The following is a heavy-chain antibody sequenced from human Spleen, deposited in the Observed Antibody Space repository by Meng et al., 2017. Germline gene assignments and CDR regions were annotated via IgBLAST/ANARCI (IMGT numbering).Heavy chain of an antibody. J-gene: IGHJ4*02. Sequence: GESLKISCAASGFTFSSYAMSWVRQAPGKGLEWVSAISGSGGSTYYADSVKGRFTISRDNSKNTLYLQMNSLRAEDTAVYYYAKQLDLMSFGVGWGQGTLVTVSS. CDR1: GFTFSSYA. D-gene: IGHD6-13*01. V-gene: IGHV3-23*01. CDR2: ISGSGGST. CDR3: AKQLDLMSFGVG.